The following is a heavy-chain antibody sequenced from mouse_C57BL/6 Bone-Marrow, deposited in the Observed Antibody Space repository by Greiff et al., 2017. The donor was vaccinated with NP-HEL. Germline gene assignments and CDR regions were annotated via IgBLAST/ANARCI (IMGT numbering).Heavy chain of an antibody. CDR3: ARRDYRDFAY. Sequence: QVTLKESGPGILQSSQTLSLSCSFSGFSLSTSGMGVSWIRQPSGKGLEWLAHTYWDDDKRYNPFLKRRLTISKDTSRNQVFLKLTSVDTADTATYYCARRDYRDFAYWGQGTLVTVSA. J-gene: IGHJ3*01. V-gene: IGHV8-12*01. D-gene: IGHD2-12*01. CDR2: TYWDDDK. CDR1: GFSLSTSGMG.